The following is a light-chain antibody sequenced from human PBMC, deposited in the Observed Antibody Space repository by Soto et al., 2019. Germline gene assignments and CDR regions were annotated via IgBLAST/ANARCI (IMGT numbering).Light chain of an antibody. CDR3: VSFTTKSSYV. Sequence: QSVLTQPASVSGSPGQSITISCTGTNSDVGAYIYVSWYQQHPGKAPKLIVYDINNRPSGVSNRFSGSKSANTASLTISGLQADDEADYYCVSFTTKSSYVFGTGTKVTVL. CDR2: DIN. CDR1: NSDVGAYIY. J-gene: IGLJ1*01. V-gene: IGLV2-14*03.